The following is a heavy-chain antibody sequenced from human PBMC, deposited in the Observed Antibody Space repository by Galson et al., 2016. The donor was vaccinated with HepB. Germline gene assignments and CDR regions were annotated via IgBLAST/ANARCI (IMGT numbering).Heavy chain of an antibody. J-gene: IGHJ3*02. V-gene: IGHV4-30-4*01. CDR1: GGSISSGDFY. CDR3: ARDAYYFPRSRSLGRAFLI. D-gene: IGHD2/OR15-2a*01. CDR2: IYYSGST. Sequence: TLSLTCTVSGGSISSGDFYWSWVRQPPGKGLEWIGYIYYSGSTYYNPSLKGRVSISVDTSKNQFSLKLNSVTAADTAVYYCARDAYYFPRSRSLGRAFLIWGQGTMVTVPS.